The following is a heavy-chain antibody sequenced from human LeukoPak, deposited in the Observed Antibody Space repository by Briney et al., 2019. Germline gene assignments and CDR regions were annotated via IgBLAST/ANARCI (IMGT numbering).Heavy chain of an antibody. Sequence: GASVKVSCKASGYTFTDYNLHWVRQAPGQRLEWMGIIKPSGGDTSYAQTLQGRVFMTRDTSTSTVYMELSSLKSEDTAVYYCARDRYGAYDFDSWGQGTLVTVSS. D-gene: IGHD4-17*01. CDR1: GYTFTDYN. CDR3: ARDRYGAYDFDS. CDR2: IKPSGGDT. J-gene: IGHJ4*02. V-gene: IGHV1-46*01.